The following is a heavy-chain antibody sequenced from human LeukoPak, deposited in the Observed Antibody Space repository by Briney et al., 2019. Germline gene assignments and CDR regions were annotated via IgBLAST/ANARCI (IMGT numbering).Heavy chain of an antibody. CDR3: ARGFVVVVAAESFFQH. CDR1: GYTLTGYY. CDR2: INPNSGDT. D-gene: IGHD2-15*01. Sequence: ASVKVSCKVSGYTLTGYYLHWVRQAPGQGLEWMGWINPNSGDTNYAQKFQGRVTMTKDTSISTAYMELSRLKSDDTAVYFCARGFVVVVAAESFFQHWGQGTLVTVSS. J-gene: IGHJ1*01. V-gene: IGHV1-2*02.